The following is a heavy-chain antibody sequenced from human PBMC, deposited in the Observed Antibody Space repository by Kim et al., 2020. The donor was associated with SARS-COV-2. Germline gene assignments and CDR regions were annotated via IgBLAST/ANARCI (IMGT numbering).Heavy chain of an antibody. J-gene: IGHJ4*02. D-gene: IGHD2-21*02. CDR3: ARATRGDFFDD. V-gene: IGHV4-59*01. Sequence: NYNPSLKRRFTISGDTSKYQFSLKLSSVTAADTAVYYCARATRGDFFDDWGQGTLVTVSS.